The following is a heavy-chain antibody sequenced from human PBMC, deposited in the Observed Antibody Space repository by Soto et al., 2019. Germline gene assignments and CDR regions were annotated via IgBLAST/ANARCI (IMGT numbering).Heavy chain of an antibody. Sequence: QVQLVQSGAEVKKPGASVKVSCKASGYTFTSYAMHWVRQAPGQRLEWMGWINAGNGNTKYSQKFQGRVTITRDTSVSTAYMGLSSLRSEDTAVYYCARSIVVVTSFDYWGQGTLVTVSS. CDR3: ARSIVVVTSFDY. CDR2: INAGNGNT. J-gene: IGHJ4*02. D-gene: IGHD3-22*01. CDR1: GYTFTSYA. V-gene: IGHV1-3*01.